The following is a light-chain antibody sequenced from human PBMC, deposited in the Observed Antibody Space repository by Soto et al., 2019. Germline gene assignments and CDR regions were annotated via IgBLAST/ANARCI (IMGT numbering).Light chain of an antibody. Sequence: DFQMTQSPSTLSASVGDRVTITCRASQSINNWLAWFQHQSGKAPKLLIYKASTLESGVPSRFSGSGSGTEFTLTISSLHPDDSATYYCQQYYGPWTFGQGTKVEVK. CDR3: QQYYGPWT. V-gene: IGKV1-5*03. CDR1: QSINNW. CDR2: KAS. J-gene: IGKJ1*01.